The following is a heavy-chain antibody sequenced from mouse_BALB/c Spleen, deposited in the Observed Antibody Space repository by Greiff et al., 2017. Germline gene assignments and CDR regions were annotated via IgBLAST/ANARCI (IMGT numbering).Heavy chain of an antibody. CDR3: AFYYDYDDYAIDY. J-gene: IGHJ4*01. V-gene: IGHV1S81*02. Sequence: QVQLQQPGAELVKPGASVKLSCKASGYTFTSYWMHWVKQRPGPGLEWIGEINPSNGRTNYNEKFKSKATLTVDKSSSTAYMQLSSLTSEDSAVYYCAFYYDYDDYAIDYWGQGTSVTVSS. CDR2: INPSNGRT. CDR1: GYTFTSYW. D-gene: IGHD2-4*01.